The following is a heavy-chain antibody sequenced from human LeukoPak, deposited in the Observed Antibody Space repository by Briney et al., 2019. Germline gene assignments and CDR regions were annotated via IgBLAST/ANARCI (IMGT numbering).Heavy chain of an antibody. Sequence: GGSLRLSCAASGFSSNSYWMHWARQAPGKGLVWVARINGDGSSINYADSVKGRFTISRDNTKNTLYLQMNSLRVEDTAVYYCARGRGPYGWFDPWGQGTLVTVSS. CDR1: GFSSNSYW. V-gene: IGHV3-74*01. CDR3: ARGRGPYGWFDP. CDR2: INGDGSSI. J-gene: IGHJ5*02. D-gene: IGHD3-10*01.